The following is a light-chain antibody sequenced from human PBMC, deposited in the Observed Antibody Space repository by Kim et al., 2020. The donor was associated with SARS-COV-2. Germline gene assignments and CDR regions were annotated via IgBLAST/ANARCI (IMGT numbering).Light chain of an antibody. CDR3: QAWDSSTYV. Sequence: VSPEQTASITCSGDKLGNKYACWYQQKPGQSPVLVIYKDSKRPSGIPERFSGSNSGNTATLTISGTQAMDEADYYCQAWDSSTYVFGTGTKVTVL. CDR2: KDS. CDR1: KLGNKY. J-gene: IGLJ1*01. V-gene: IGLV3-1*01.